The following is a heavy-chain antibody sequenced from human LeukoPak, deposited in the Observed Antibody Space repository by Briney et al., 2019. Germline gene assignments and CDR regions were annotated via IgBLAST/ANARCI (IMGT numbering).Heavy chain of an antibody. CDR3: ARGGGSTYYYGSGSYYNRRFDP. J-gene: IGHJ5*02. V-gene: IGHV4-59*01. CDR1: GGSISSYY. D-gene: IGHD3-10*01. CDR2: IYYSGST. Sequence: PSETLSLTCTVSGGSISSYYWSWIRQPPGEGLEWIGYIYYSGSTNYNPSLKSRVTISVDTSKNQFSLKLSSVTAADTAVYYCARGGGSTYYYGSGSYYNRRFDPWGQGTLVTVSS.